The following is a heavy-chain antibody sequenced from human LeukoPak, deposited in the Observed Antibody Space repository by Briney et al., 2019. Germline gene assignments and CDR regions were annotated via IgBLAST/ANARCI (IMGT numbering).Heavy chain of an antibody. V-gene: IGHV3-30-3*01. J-gene: IGHJ6*02. CDR1: GFTFSSYA. CDR2: ISYDGSNK. CDR3: ARVGAGYYDSSGYEYYYYGMDV. Sequence: GGSLRLSCAASGFTFSSYAMHWVRQAPGKGLEWVAVISYDGSNKYYADSVKGRFTISRDNSKNTLYLQMNSLRAEDTAVYYCARVGAGYYDSSGYEYYYYGMDVWGQGTTVTVSS. D-gene: IGHD3-22*01.